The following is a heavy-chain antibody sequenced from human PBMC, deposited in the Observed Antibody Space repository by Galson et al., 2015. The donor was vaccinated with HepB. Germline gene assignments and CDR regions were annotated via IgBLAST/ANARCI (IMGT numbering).Heavy chain of an antibody. D-gene: IGHD2-2*01. CDR3: ARASDLDY. V-gene: IGHV3-48*01. J-gene: IGHJ4*02. CDR1: GFRFYSYS. CDR2: ISSSSSII. Sequence: SLRLSCAASGFRFYSYSVNWVRQTPGKGLEWVSYISSSSSIINYADSVKGRLTISRDNAKNSLYLQMNSLRAEDTAVYYCARASDLDYWGQGTLVTVSS.